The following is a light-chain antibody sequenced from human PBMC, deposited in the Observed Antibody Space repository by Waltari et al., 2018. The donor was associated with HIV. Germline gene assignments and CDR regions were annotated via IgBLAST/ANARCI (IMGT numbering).Light chain of an antibody. Sequence: EIVLTQSPGTLSLSPGERATLSCRASQSVSSSYLAWYQQKPGQAPRLLIYGASSRATGIPDRFSGSGSGTDFTLTISRLEPEDFAVYYCQQYDLSPLFTFGPGTKVDIK. V-gene: IGKV3-20*01. J-gene: IGKJ3*01. CDR2: GAS. CDR1: QSVSSSY. CDR3: QQYDLSPLFT.